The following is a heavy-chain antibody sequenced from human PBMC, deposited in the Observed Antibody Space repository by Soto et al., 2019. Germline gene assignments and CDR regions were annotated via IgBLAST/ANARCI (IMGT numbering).Heavy chain of an antibody. V-gene: IGHV3-48*02. CDR1: GFTFGIYS. Sequence: EVQLVESGGGLVQRGGSLRLSCAASGFTFGIYSMNWVRQAPGKGLEWISYINGSSSTMYYADSVKGRFIISRDNADNSLYLQMNSRREADTAVYYCARGDRFRCSGDRCFSDGLFLSWGQGTLVTVSS. CDR3: ARGDRFRCSGDRCFSDGLFLS. D-gene: IGHD2-15*01. J-gene: IGHJ5*02. CDR2: INGSSSTM.